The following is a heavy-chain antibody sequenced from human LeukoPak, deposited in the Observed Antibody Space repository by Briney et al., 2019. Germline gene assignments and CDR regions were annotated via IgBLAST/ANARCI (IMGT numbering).Heavy chain of an antibody. J-gene: IGHJ4*02. D-gene: IGHD3-10*01. Sequence: PGGSLKISRKGSGYSFTTYWIGWVPQIPGKGLEWMGIIYPGDSDTRYSPSFQGQVTISADKSISTAYLQWSSLKASDTAMYYCARCYGSGSYYTHFDYWGQGTLVTVSS. CDR1: GYSFTTYW. V-gene: IGHV5-51*01. CDR2: IYPGDSDT. CDR3: ARCYGSGSYYTHFDY.